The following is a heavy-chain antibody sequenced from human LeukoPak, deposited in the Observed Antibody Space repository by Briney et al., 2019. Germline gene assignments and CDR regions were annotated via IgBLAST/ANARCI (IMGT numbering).Heavy chain of an antibody. CDR3: AKDGGLWVSAHWGDS. CDR1: GFTFSSYT. D-gene: IGHD7-27*01. CDR2: ITTGGPNT. V-gene: IGHV3-23*01. J-gene: IGHJ4*02. Sequence: GGSLRLSCTASGFTFSSYTMSWVRQAPGKGLKWVSTITTGGPNTYYADSVKGRFTVSRDDSKNTLYLQMNSLRAEDTAVYYCAKDGGLWVSAHWGDSWGRGTLVAVSS.